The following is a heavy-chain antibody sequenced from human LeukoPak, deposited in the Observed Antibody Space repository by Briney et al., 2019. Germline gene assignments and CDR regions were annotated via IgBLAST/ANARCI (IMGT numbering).Heavy chain of an antibody. V-gene: IGHV3-23*01. CDR2: ISGGGDK. J-gene: IGHJ4*02. CDR1: GFTFSTYA. Sequence: GGSLRLSCAASGFTFSTYAMSWVRQAPGKGLEWVTTISGGGDKQYAGHVKGRFTVSRDDSKNTLYLQMNSLSAEDTALYYCAKDVNSSGYYLGFDYWGQGTLVTVSS. CDR3: AKDVNSSGYYLGFDY. D-gene: IGHD3-22*01.